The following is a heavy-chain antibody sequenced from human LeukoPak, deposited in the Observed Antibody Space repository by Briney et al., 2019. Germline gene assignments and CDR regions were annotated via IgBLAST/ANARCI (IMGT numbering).Heavy chain of an antibody. D-gene: IGHD5-18*01. CDR3: VKSADTAMVLFDY. CDR2: ISSNGGST. V-gene: IGHV3-64D*06. CDR1: GFTFSSYD. Sequence: GGSLRLSCPASGFTFSSYDMHWVRQAPGKGLEYVSAISSNGGSTYYADSVKGRFTISRDNSKNTLYLQMSSLRAEDTAVYYCVKSADTAMVLFDYWGQGTLVTVSS. J-gene: IGHJ4*02.